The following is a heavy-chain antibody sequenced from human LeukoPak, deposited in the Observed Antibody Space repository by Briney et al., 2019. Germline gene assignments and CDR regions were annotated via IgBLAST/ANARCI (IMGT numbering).Heavy chain of an antibody. CDR2: IYYSGST. D-gene: IGHD3-22*01. J-gene: IGHJ4*02. CDR3: ASLDYYDSSGGSDY. V-gene: IGHV4-39*01. Sequence: SETLSLTCTVSGGSISSSSYYWGWIRQPPGKGLEWIGSIYYSGSTYYNPSLKSRVTISVDTSKNQFSLKLSSVTAADTAVYYCASLDYYDSSGGSDYWGQGTLVTVSS. CDR1: GGSISSSSYY.